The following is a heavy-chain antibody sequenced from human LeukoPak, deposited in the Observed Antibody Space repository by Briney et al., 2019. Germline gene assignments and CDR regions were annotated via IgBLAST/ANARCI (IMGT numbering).Heavy chain of an antibody. V-gene: IGHV3-21*01. CDR3: ASSHYYGSGTFFPFDY. Sequence: GGSLRLSCAASGFNFSGYSMNWVRQAPGKGLEWVSSISSGGSYIYYAHSVKGRFTISRDNAKNSLYLQMNSLRAEDTAVYYCASSHYYGSGTFFPFDYWGQGTLVTVSS. J-gene: IGHJ4*02. D-gene: IGHD3-10*01. CDR2: ISSGGSYI. CDR1: GFNFSGYS.